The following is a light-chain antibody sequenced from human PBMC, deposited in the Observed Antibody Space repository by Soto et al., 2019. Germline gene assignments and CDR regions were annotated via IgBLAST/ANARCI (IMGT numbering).Light chain of an antibody. CDR3: QQFNSWPRT. CDR2: GAS. J-gene: IGKJ1*01. Sequence: IVMTQSPATVSASPGERVTLSCRASQSVSGNVAWYHQKPGQPPRLLVYGASTTATDIPARFFGGGSETDFTLTITRLQSEDFGTYYCQQFNSWPRTFGQGTKVDIK. CDR1: QSVSGN. V-gene: IGKV3-15*01.